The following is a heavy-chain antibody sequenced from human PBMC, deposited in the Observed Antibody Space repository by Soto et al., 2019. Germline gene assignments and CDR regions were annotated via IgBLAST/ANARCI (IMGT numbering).Heavy chain of an antibody. Sequence: PGGSLRLSCAASGFTFSSYGMHWVRQAPGKGLEWVAVIWYDGSNKYYADSVKGRFTISRDNSKNTLYLQMNSLRAEDTAVYYCARDPLVDDSRAGAFDIWGQGTMVTVSS. CDR2: IWYDGSNK. J-gene: IGHJ3*02. CDR1: GFTFSSYG. V-gene: IGHV3-33*01. CDR3: ARDPLVDDSRAGAFDI. D-gene: IGHD3-22*01.